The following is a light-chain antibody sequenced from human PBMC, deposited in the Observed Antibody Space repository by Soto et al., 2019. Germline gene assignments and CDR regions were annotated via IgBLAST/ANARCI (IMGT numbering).Light chain of an antibody. CDR1: QSVSSSL. V-gene: IGKV3-20*01. CDR2: GAS. J-gene: IGKJ5*01. Sequence: EIVLTQSPGTLSFSPGERGTLSRRASQSVSSSLLAWYQQKPGQAPRLLIYGASIRATGIPDRFSGSGSGTDFILTISRLEPEDFAMYYCQQYGSSPVTFGQGTRLEIK. CDR3: QQYGSSPVT.